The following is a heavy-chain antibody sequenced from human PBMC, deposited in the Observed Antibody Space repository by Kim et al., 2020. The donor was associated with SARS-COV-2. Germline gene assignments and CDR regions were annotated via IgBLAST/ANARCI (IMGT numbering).Heavy chain of an antibody. Sequence: FQGRVTITRDTSASTAYMELSSLRSEDTAVYYCAGGGDQGRSSGPYYFDYWGQGTLVTVSS. D-gene: IGHD6-19*01. J-gene: IGHJ4*02. CDR3: AGGGDQGRSSGPYYFDY. V-gene: IGHV1-3*01.